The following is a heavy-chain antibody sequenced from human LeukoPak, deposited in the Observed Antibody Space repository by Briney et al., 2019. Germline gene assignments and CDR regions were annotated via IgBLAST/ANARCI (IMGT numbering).Heavy chain of an antibody. V-gene: IGHV1-69*05. Sequence: ASVKVSCKASGGTFRTYAISWVRQAPGQGLEWMGGIVPILNAANYARKFQGRVTLTTDESTNTAYMEPSSLTSEDTAVYYCARDNAYWGQGTLVTVSS. D-gene: IGHD2-8*01. CDR2: IVPILNAA. CDR3: ARDNAY. CDR1: GGTFRTYA. J-gene: IGHJ4*02.